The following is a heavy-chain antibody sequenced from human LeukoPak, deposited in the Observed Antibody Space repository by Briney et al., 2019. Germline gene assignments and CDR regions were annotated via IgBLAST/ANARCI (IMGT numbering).Heavy chain of an antibody. CDR1: GFTFSSYA. D-gene: IGHD3-22*01. CDR2: ISFDGTDA. J-gene: IGHJ4*02. V-gene: IGHV3-30*04. Sequence: PGTSLRLSCAASGFTFSSYAIHWVRQAPGKGLEWVAVISFDGTDAFYADSVKGRFTISRDNSKNTLYLQMNSLRSEDTAVYYCARVAHRVLITSSTIDYWGQGTLVTVSS. CDR3: ARVAHRVLITSSTIDY.